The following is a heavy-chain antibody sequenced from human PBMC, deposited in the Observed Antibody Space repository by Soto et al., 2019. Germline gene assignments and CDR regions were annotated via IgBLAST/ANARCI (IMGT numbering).Heavy chain of an antibody. Sequence: SVKVSCKASGYTFTGYYMHWVRQAPGQGLEWIGWIVANSGNTNYAQKFQERVTITRDMSTSTAYMELSSLRSEDTAVYYCAASLIPPPYYYGMDVWGQGTTVTVSS. CDR2: IVANSGNT. V-gene: IGHV1-58*02. CDR1: GYTFTGYY. J-gene: IGHJ6*02. CDR3: AASLIPPPYYYGMDV.